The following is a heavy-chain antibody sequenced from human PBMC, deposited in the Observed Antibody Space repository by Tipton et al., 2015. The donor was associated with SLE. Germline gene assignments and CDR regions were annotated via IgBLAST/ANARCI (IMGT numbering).Heavy chain of an antibody. D-gene: IGHD1-1*01. CDR1: GYTFTIYW. V-gene: IGHV5-51*01. CDR3: ERLRTNYGSDYYGMYV. CDR2: VYPGDSET. J-gene: IGHJ6*02. Sequence: QLVQSGPEVKKPGESLNISCKASGYTFTIYWIGWVRQMPERGLEWMGIVYPGDSETTYSPSFQGQVTISADKSISTAFLQWSSLKASDTAMYYCERLRTNYGSDYYGMYVCGQGTTVTVS.